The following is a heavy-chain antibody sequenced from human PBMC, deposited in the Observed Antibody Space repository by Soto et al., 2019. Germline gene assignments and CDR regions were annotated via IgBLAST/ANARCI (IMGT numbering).Heavy chain of an antibody. J-gene: IGHJ6*03. V-gene: IGHV3-23*01. CDR1: GFTFSSYA. CDR2: ISGSGGST. Sequence: GGSLRLSCAASGFTFSSYAMSWVRQAPGKGLEWVSAISGSGGSTYYADSVKGRFTISRDNSKNTLYLQMNSLRAEDTAVYYCAKVSHYLEWLNYYMDVWGKGTTVTVSS. D-gene: IGHD3-3*01. CDR3: AKVSHYLEWLNYYMDV.